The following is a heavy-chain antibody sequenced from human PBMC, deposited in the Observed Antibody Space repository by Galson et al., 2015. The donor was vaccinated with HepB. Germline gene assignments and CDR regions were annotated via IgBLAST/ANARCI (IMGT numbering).Heavy chain of an antibody. CDR2: IAPSGSES. D-gene: IGHD3-22*01. CDR1: GYSFGSYW. V-gene: IGHV5-10-1*01. CDR3: ARHKRSSAIYDTSGYYYGLDY. Sequence: QSGAEVKKPGESLRISCKGSGYSFGSYWISWVRQMPGKGLEWLGRIAPSGSESKYSPSFKGRVSISADKSRNTASLQWSTLKAPDTARYYCARHKRSSAIYDTSGYYYGLDYWGQGTLVTVSS. J-gene: IGHJ4*02.